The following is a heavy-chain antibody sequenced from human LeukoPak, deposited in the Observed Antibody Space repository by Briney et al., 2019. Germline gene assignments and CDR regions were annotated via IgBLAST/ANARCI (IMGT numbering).Heavy chain of an antibody. CDR2: LSSRSRYI. J-gene: IGHJ4*02. Sequence: GGSLRLSCAASGFTFSNYAMTWVRQAPGKGLEWVSSLSSRSRYIYYADSLKGRFTISRDNAKNSLYLQMNSLRAEDTAVYYCARRRDSGSLQHFDYWGQGTLVTVSS. CDR3: ARRRDSGSLQHFDY. CDR1: GFTFSNYA. D-gene: IGHD1-26*01. V-gene: IGHV3-21*04.